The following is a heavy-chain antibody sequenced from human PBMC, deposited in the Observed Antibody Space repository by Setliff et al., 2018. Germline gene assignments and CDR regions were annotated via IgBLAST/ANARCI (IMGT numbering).Heavy chain of an antibody. CDR2: MNPNSGNT. Sequence: ASVKVSYKASGYTFTSYDINWVRQATGQGLEWMGWMNPNSGNTGHAQKFQCRVTMTRNTSISTAYMELSSLRSEDTAVYYCATYCSGGSSYSFLYNYYYYGMDVLGQGTTVTVSS. CDR1: GYTFTSYD. J-gene: IGHJ6*02. CDR3: ATYCSGGSSYSFLYNYYYYGMDV. D-gene: IGHD2-15*01. V-gene: IGHV1-8*02.